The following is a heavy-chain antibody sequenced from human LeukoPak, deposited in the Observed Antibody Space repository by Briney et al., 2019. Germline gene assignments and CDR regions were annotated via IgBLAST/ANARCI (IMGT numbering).Heavy chain of an antibody. J-gene: IGHJ4*02. CDR2: IYYSGST. CDR1: GGXXXSYY. V-gene: IGHV4-59*08. Sequence: XXLSLTXTXSGGXXXSYYWSWIRQPPGKGLEWIGYIYYSGSTNYNPSLKSRVTISVDTSKNQFSLKLSSVTAADTAVYYCARHGVVVPAASFDYWGQGTLVTVSS. D-gene: IGHD2-2*01. CDR3: ARHGVVVPAASFDY.